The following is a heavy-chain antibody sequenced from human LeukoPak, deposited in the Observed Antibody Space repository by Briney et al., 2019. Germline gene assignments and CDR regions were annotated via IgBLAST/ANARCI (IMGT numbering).Heavy chain of an antibody. V-gene: IGHV1-46*01. CDR1: GFTFTTYY. J-gene: IGHJ5*02. D-gene: IGHD5-12*01. Sequence: ASVKVSCKASGFTFTTYYMAWVLQAPGQGLEWMGKINPSVGSTTYAQKFQGRVTMTRDTSTSTVYMELSSLRSEDTAIYYCARASSGYGYGVAFDPWGQGTLVTVSS. CDR2: INPSVGST. CDR3: ARASSGYGYGVAFDP.